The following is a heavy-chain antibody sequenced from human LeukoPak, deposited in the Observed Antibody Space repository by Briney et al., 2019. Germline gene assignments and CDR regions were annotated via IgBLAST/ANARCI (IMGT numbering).Heavy chain of an antibody. J-gene: IGHJ5*02. CDR1: GYTFTGYY. CDR2: INPNSGGT. CDR3: ARERAVAGPSWFDP. D-gene: IGHD6-19*01. V-gene: IGHV1-2*02. Sequence: ASVKVSCKASGYTFTGYYMHWVRQAPGQGLEWMGWINPNSGGTNYAQKFQGRVTMTRDTSINTAYMELSRLRSDDTAVYYCARERAVAGPSWFDPWGQGTLVTVSS.